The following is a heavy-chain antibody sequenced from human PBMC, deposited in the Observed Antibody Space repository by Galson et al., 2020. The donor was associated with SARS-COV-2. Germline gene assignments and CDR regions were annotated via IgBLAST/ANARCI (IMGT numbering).Heavy chain of an antibody. CDR3: AKDLGLNIGWTPFDY. D-gene: IGHD6-19*01. CDR2: IRATGETT. Sequence: GESLKISCAASEFTFSSFAMGWVRQAPGRGLEWISSIRATGETTYYADSVKGRFTISRDNSKNTLYLQMSSLRAEDTALYYCAKDLGLNIGWTPFDYWGQGTLVTVSS. J-gene: IGHJ4*02. CDR1: EFTFSSFA. V-gene: IGHV3-23*01.